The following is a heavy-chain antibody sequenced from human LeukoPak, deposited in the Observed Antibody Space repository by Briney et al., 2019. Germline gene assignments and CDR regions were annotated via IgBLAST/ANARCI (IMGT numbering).Heavy chain of an antibody. Sequence: GGSLRLSCAASGFTFSSYAMHWVRQAPGKGLEWVAVISYDGSNKYYADSVKGRFTISRDNSKNTLYLQMNSLRAEDTAVYYCARNDYSNYSLRGTLYYYYYYMDVWGKGSTVTVSS. CDR1: GFTFSSYA. D-gene: IGHD4-11*01. V-gene: IGHV3-30-3*01. CDR3: ARNDYSNYSLRGTLYYYYYYMDV. CDR2: ISYDGSNK. J-gene: IGHJ6*03.